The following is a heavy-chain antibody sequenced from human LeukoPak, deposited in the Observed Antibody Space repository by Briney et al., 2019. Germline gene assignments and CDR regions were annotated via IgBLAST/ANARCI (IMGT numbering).Heavy chain of an antibody. V-gene: IGHV4-34*01. J-gene: IGHJ6*03. CDR2: INHSGST. CDR1: VGSFSGYY. D-gene: IGHD3-10*01. CDR3: ARGYYGSGSHCCHMDV. Sequence: SETLSLTCAVYVGSFSGYYWSWLRQPPGKGLGWIGEINHSGSTNYDSSLKSRVTISVDTSKNQFSLKLGSVTAADTAVYYCARGYYGSGSHCCHMDVWGKGTTITVS.